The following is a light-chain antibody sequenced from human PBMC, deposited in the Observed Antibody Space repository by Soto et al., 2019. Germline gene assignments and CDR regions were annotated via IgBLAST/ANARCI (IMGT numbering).Light chain of an antibody. CDR2: KAS. CDR1: QSISSW. J-gene: IGKJ1*01. V-gene: IGKV1-5*03. CDR3: QRYKSYGT. Sequence: DIQMTQSPSTLSASVGDRVTITCRASQSISSWLAWYQQKPGKAPKLLIYKASSLESGVPSRFSGSGSGTEFTLTISRLQPDAFATYYWQRYKSYGTFGQGTKVEIK.